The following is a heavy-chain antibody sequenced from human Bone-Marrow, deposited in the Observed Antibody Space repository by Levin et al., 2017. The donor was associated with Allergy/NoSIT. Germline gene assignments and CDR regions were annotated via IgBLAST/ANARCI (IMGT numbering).Heavy chain of an antibody. J-gene: IGHJ4*02. CDR3: ARGFAY. CDR2: ISGRGDVT. V-gene: IGHV3-11*01. CDR1: GFTFSDFY. Sequence: PAASVKVSYEAAGFTFSDFYLSWIRQAPGKGLEWLSFISGRGDVTDYADSVKGRFTISRDNAKNSIYLQMDSLRAEDTALYFCARGFAYWGRGTQVTVSS.